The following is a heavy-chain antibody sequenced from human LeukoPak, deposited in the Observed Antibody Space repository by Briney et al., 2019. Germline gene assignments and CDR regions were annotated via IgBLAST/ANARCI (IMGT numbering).Heavy chain of an antibody. CDR2: INHSGST. J-gene: IGHJ3*02. CDR1: GGSFSGYY. D-gene: IGHD2-2*01. V-gene: IGHV4-34*01. CDR3: ARGSVNYCSSTSCSGAFDI. Sequence: PSETLSLTCAVYGGSFSGYYWSWIRQPPGEGLEWIGEINHSGSTNYNPSLKSRVTISVDTSKNQFSLKLSSVTAADTAVYYCARGSVNYCSSTSCSGAFDIWGQGTMVTVSS.